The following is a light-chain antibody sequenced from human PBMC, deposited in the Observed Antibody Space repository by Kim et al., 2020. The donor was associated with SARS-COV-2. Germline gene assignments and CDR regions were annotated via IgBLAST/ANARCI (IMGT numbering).Light chain of an antibody. V-gene: IGKV3-15*01. CDR3: QQSNNWPPLT. CDR1: QTINNR. J-gene: IGKJ1*01. CDR2: DAT. Sequence: SPEERATLSCRSSQTINNRLVWYQQKPGQAPRLLIYDATTRATGIPARFIGSGSETDFTLTINGLQSEDFAVYYCQQSNNWPPLTFGQGTKVDIK.